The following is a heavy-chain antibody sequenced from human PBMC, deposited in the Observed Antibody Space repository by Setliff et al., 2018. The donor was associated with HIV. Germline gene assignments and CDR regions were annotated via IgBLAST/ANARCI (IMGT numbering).Heavy chain of an antibody. CDR1: GGSISSSSYY. D-gene: IGHD5-18*01. CDR3: ARVFVYTAVLRVLEYYFDS. V-gene: IGHV4-39*07. CDR2: MYYSGST. J-gene: IGHJ4*02. Sequence: SETLSLTCTVSGGSISSSSYYWGWVRQPPGKGLEWIGSMYYSGSTYYTPSLKSRITISLDTSKNQFSLRMRSVTAADTAVYYCARVFVYTAVLRVLEYYFDSWGRGTLVTVSS.